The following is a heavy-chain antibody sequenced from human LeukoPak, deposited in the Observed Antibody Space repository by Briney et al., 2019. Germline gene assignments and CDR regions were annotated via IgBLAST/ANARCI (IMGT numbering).Heavy chain of an antibody. Sequence: GASVKVSCKASGYSFTDKYMHWVRQAPGQGPEWMGRINPKSGGTNYAQKFQGRVTMTTDTSMSTAYMELSRLTSDDTAVYYCARAGGRSWFDPWGQGTLVTVSS. CDR1: GYSFTDKY. J-gene: IGHJ5*02. CDR2: INPKSGGT. CDR3: ARAGGRSWFDP. V-gene: IGHV1-2*02.